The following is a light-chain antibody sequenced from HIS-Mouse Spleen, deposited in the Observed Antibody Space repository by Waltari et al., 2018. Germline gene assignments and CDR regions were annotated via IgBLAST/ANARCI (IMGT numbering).Light chain of an antibody. CDR1: NIGGKR. J-gene: IGLJ2*01. V-gene: IGLV3-21*03. Sequence: SYVLTQPPSVSVAPGKTARIACGGNNIGGKRVHWYQQKPGQAPVLVVYDGSDRPSGIPGRFSGSNSGNTATLTISRVEAGDEADYYCQVWDSSSDHVVFGGGTKLTVL. CDR3: QVWDSSSDHVV. CDR2: DGS.